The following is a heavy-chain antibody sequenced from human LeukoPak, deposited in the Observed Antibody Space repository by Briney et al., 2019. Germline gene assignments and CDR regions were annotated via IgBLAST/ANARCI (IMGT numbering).Heavy chain of an antibody. Sequence: PSETLSLTCTVSGGSISSYYWSWLRQPPGKGLEWIGYFFSSGSTNYNPSLKSRVTMSLDTSKNQLSLKLTSVTAADTAVYHCAVLGNYALDYWGQGTLVTVSS. CDR1: GGSISSYY. J-gene: IGHJ4*02. CDR3: AVLGNYALDY. V-gene: IGHV4-59*03. CDR2: FFSSGST. D-gene: IGHD3-16*01.